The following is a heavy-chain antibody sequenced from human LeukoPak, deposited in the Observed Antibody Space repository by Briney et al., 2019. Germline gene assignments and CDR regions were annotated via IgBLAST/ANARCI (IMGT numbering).Heavy chain of an antibody. CDR3: ARHDDYDPYYYYGMDA. J-gene: IGHJ6*02. CDR1: GYNFTTYS. D-gene: IGHD4-17*01. V-gene: IGHV5-51*01. CDR2: IHPGDSHT. Sequence: GESLKISCEASGYNFTTYSIGWVRQMPGKGLEWMGLIHPGDSHTRYGPSFQGQVTISADKSINTAYLQWSSLRASDTAMYYCARHDDYDPYYYYGMDAWGQGTTVTVSS.